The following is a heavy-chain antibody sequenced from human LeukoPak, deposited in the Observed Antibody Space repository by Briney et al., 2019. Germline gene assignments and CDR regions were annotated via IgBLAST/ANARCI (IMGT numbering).Heavy chain of an antibody. CDR3: ARRANSAFDAFDI. CDR2: IYYSGST. CDR1: GGSISSYY. V-gene: IGHV4-59*01. D-gene: IGHD2/OR15-2a*01. J-gene: IGHJ3*02. Sequence: KASETLSLTCTVSGGSISSYYWSWIRQPPGKGLEWIGYIYYSGSTNYNPSLKSRVTISVDTSKNQFSLKLSSVTAADTAVYYCARRANSAFDAFDIWGQGTMVTVSS.